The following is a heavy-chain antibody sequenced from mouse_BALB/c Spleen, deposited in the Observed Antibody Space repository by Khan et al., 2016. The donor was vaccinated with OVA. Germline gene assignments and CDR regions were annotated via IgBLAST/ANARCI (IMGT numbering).Heavy chain of an antibody. V-gene: IGHV1S29*02. CDR3: ARRLYYGYYYAMDY. CDR1: GYTFTDYN. D-gene: IGHD1-2*01. Sequence: VQLKESGPELVKPGASVKISCKASGYTFTDYNMHWVKQSHGKSLEWIGYIYPYNGGTGYNQKFKSKATLTVDNSSSTAYMELSSLTSEDSAVYYCARRLYYGYYYAMDYWGPGTSVPVSS. CDR2: IYPYNGGT. J-gene: IGHJ4*01.